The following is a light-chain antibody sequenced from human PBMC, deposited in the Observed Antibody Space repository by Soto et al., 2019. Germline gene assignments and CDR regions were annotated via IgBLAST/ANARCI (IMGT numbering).Light chain of an antibody. CDR3: QHRSNWPPMYT. J-gene: IGKJ2*01. V-gene: IGKV3-11*01. CDR1: QSVGGF. CDR2: DTS. Sequence: EIVLTQSPATLSLSPGERATLSCRASQSVGGFLAWYQQKSGQAPRLLIYDTSKRVTGIPARFSGSGSGTDFNLTISSLEPEDFAVYHCQHRSNWPPMYTFGQGTKLPIK.